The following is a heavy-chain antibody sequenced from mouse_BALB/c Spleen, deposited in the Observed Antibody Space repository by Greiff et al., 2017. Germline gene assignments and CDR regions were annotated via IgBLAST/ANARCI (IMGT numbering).Heavy chain of an antibody. CDR1: GFNIKDTY. V-gene: IGHV14-3*02. CDR2: IDPANGNT. Sequence: EVQLQESGAELVKPGASVKLSCTASGFNIKDTYMHWVKQRPEQGLEWIGRIDPANGNTKYDPKFQGKATITADTSSNTAYLQLSSLTSEDTAVYYCASGYYGAYAMDYWGQGTSVTVSS. D-gene: IGHD1-1*01. CDR3: ASGYYGAYAMDY. J-gene: IGHJ4*01.